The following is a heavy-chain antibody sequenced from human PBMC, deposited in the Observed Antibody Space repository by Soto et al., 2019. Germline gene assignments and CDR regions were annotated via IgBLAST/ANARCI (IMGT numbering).Heavy chain of an antibody. V-gene: IGHV1-18*01. D-gene: IGHD3-10*01. CDR2: ISAYNGNT. CDR3: ARDKGDGSGSYYGY. CDR1: GYTFTSYG. Sequence: QVQLVQSGAEVKKPGASVKVSCKASGYTFTSYGISWVRQAPGQGLEWMGWISAYNGNTNYAQKLQGRDTMTTDTXXSTAYRDLRSLRSDDTAVYYCARDKGDGSGSYYGYWGQGTLVTVSS. J-gene: IGHJ4*02.